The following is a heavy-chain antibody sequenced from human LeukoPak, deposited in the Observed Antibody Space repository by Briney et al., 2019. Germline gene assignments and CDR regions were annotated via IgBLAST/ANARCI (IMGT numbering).Heavy chain of an antibody. CDR3: ARDSSEFRSLIPH. V-gene: IGHV3-30-3*01. D-gene: IGHD2-21*01. J-gene: IGHJ1*01. CDR2: ISYDGSNK. Sequence: PGGSLRLSCAASGFTFSSYAMHWVRQAPGKGLEWVAVISYDGSNKYYADSVKGRFTISRDNSKNTLYLQMNSLRAEDTAVYYCARDSSEFRSLIPHWGQGTLATVSS. CDR1: GFTFSSYA.